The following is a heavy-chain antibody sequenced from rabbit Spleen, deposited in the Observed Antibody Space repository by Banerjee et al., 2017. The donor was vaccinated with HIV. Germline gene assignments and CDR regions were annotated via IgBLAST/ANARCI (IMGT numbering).Heavy chain of an antibody. V-gene: IGHV1S40*01. Sequence: QSLEESGGDLVKPGASLTLTCIASRFSFSSAYCLCWVRQAPGKGLEWIACIYTGSGATYYANWAKGRFTVSKTSSTTVDLKMTSLTAADTATYFCARDLAGYVGFGYISYLDLWGPGTLVTVS. CDR3: ARDLAGYVGFGYISYLDL. D-gene: IGHD4-2*01. CDR2: IYTGSGAT. CDR1: RFSFSSAYC. J-gene: IGHJ4*01.